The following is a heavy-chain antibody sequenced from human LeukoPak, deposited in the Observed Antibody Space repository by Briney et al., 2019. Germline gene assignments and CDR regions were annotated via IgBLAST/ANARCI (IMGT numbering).Heavy chain of an antibody. CDR2: IKGDGSST. V-gene: IGHV3-74*01. CDR1: EFTFSSYW. Sequence: PGGSLGLSCAASEFTFSSYWMHWVRQAPGKGLVWVSRIKGDGSSTTYADSVKGRFTISRDNAKNTLYLQMNSLTAEDTAVYYCARGAYCGGDCPLPNSLYWGRGTLVTVSS. D-gene: IGHD2-21*01. CDR3: ARGAYCGGDCPLPNSLY. J-gene: IGHJ4*02.